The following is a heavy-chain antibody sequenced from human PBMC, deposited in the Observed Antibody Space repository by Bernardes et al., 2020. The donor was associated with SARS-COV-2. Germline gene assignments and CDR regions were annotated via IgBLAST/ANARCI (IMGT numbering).Heavy chain of an antibody. CDR3: ASVTWSQYDDFDF. CDR1: GYTFTGYY. V-gene: IGHV1-2*02. J-gene: IGHJ3*01. D-gene: IGHD1-26*01. Sequence: ASVKVSCKASGYTFTGYYMHWVRQALGQGLEWMGWINPKSGDTNYAQKFQGRVTMSRDTSISTAYMELTRLTSDDTAIYYCASVTWSQYDDFDFWGQGTMVSVSS. CDR2: INPKSGDT.